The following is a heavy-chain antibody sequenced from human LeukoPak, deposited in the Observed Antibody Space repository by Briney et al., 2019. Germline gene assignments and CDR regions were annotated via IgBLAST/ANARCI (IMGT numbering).Heavy chain of an antibody. CDR1: GYTFTSYY. J-gene: IGHJ3*02. Sequence: GASVKVSCKASGYTFTSYYMHWVRQAPGQGLEWMGIINPSGGSTSYAQKFQGRVTMTRDMSTSTVYMELSSLRSEDTAVYYCARVVIAAAGTDGDAFDIWGQGTMVTVSS. V-gene: IGHV1-46*01. CDR3: ARVVIAAAGTDGDAFDI. CDR2: INPSGGST. D-gene: IGHD6-13*01.